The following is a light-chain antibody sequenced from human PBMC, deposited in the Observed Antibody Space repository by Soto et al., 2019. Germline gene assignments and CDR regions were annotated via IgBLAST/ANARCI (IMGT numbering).Light chain of an antibody. Sequence: QSALTQPASVSGSPGQSITISCTGTSSDVGNYNLVSWYQQHPGKAPKLMIYEVTKRPSGVSNRFSGSKSGNTASLTISGLQAEDEADYYCCSYAGGRIFHVFGTGTKLTVL. CDR3: CSYAGGRIFHV. J-gene: IGLJ1*01. CDR2: EVT. V-gene: IGLV2-23*02. CDR1: SSDVGNYNL.